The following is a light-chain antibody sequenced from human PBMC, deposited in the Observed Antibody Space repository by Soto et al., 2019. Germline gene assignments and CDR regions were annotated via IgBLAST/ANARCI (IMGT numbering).Light chain of an antibody. V-gene: IGLV7-46*01. Sequence: QAVVTQEPSLTVSPGGTVTLTCGSSTGAVTSGLYPYWFQQKPGQAPRLLIYDVNNKHSWTPARFSGSLLGGKAALTLSGAQPEDEGDYYCFLSDSGGRVFGGGTKLTVL. CDR2: DVN. J-gene: IGLJ3*02. CDR1: TGAVTSGLY. CDR3: FLSDSGGRV.